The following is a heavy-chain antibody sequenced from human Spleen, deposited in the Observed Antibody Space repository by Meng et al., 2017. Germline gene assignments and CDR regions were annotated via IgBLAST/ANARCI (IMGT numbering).Heavy chain of an antibody. CDR2: IYYSGST. CDR1: GGSVSSSSYY. Sequence: QVQLQQWGAGLLKPSETLSLTCTVSGGSVSSSSYYWGWIRQPPGKGLEWIGNIYYSGSTYYNPSLKSRVSISVDTSKNQFSLKLSSVTAADTAVYYCARGRPYFDYWGQGTLVTVSS. CDR3: ARGRPYFDY. J-gene: IGHJ4*02. V-gene: IGHV4-39*01.